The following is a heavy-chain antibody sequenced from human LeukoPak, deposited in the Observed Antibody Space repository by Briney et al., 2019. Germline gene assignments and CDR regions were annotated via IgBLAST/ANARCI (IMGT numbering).Heavy chain of an antibody. CDR3: ARASDYSGNSGYFDY. J-gene: IGHJ4*02. Sequence: ASVKVSCKASGGTFGSYAISWVRQAPGQGLEWMGRIIPILGIANYAQKFQGRVTITADKSTSTAYMELSSLRSEDTAVYYCARASDYSGNSGYFDYWGQGTLVTVSS. CDR1: GGTFGSYA. D-gene: IGHD4-23*01. V-gene: IGHV1-69*04. CDR2: IIPILGIA.